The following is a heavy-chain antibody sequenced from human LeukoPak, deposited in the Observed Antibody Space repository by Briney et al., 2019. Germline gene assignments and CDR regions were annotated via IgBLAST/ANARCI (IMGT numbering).Heavy chain of an antibody. CDR2: IFHSGST. CDR1: GDSISSYY. J-gene: IGHJ4*02. D-gene: IGHD2-2*01. V-gene: IGHV4-59*08. Sequence: SETLSLTCTVSGDSISSYYWSWIRQPPGKGLEYIGYIFHSGSTNYNPSLKSRVTISLDTSKNQFSLKLSSVTAADTAVYYCARGYCSSTSCPDYFDYWGQGTLVTVSS. CDR3: ARGYCSSTSCPDYFDY.